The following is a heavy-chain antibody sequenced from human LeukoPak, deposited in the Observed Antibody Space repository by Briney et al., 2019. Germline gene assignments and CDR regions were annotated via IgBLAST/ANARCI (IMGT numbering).Heavy chain of an antibody. Sequence: GSLRLSCAASGFTFSSYGMHWVRQAPGKGLEWVAVIWYDGSNKYYADSVKGRFTISRDNSKNTLYLQMNSLRAEDTAVYYCAKDLVGYYDSSGRPHHFDYWGQGTLVTVSS. CDR1: GFTFSSYG. V-gene: IGHV3-33*06. CDR3: AKDLVGYYDSSGRPHHFDY. CDR2: IWYDGSNK. D-gene: IGHD3-22*01. J-gene: IGHJ4*02.